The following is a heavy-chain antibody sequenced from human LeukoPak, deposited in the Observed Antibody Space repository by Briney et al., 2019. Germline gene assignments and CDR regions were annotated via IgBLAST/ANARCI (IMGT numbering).Heavy chain of an antibody. CDR1: GFTFSIYG. CDR3: AKDHANTPVVTN. CDR2: IRYDGSK. D-gene: IGHD2-21*02. Sequence: GGSLRLSCAAPGFTFSIYGIHWVRQAPGKGLEWVAFIRYDGSKYYADSVTGRFTVSRDNSKNTVDLQMNNLRVDDTAIYYCAKDHANTPVVTNWGQGILVSVSS. V-gene: IGHV3-30*02. J-gene: IGHJ4*02.